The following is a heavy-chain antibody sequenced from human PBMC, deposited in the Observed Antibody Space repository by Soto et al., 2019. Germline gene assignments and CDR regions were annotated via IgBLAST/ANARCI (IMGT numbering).Heavy chain of an antibody. D-gene: IGHD2-21*01. CDR3: AITYCRDNSCPRDFDF. Sequence: QVQVVQSGAEVKKPESSVKVSCKPSGGTFNTYTVNWVRLAPGHGLEWMGRFIPILDMANYAQKFQDRVTIPADRSTFTAYMDLNSLTSDDTAVYYCAITYCRDNSCPRDFDFWGPGTRVTVSS. CDR2: FIPILDMA. CDR1: GGTFNTYT. J-gene: IGHJ4*02. V-gene: IGHV1-69*02.